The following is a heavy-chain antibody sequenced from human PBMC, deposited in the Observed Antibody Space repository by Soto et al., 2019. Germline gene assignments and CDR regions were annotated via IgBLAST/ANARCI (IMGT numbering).Heavy chain of an antibody. Sequence: LRLSCAASGFTFSSYAMSWVRQAPGKGLEWVSAISGSGGSTYYADSVKGRFTISRDNSKNTLYLQMNSLRAEDTAVYYCAKGRPRYRSSPLGNWFDPWGQGTLVTVSS. CDR3: AKGRPRYRSSPLGNWFDP. J-gene: IGHJ5*02. D-gene: IGHD6-6*01. V-gene: IGHV3-23*01. CDR2: ISGSGGST. CDR1: GFTFSSYA.